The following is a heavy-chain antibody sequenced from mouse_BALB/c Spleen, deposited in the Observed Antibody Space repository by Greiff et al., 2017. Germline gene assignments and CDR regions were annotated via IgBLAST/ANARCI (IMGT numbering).Heavy chain of an antibody. D-gene: IGHD1-1*01. J-gene: IGHJ4*01. Sequence: EVQLQESGAELVKPGASVKLSCTASGFNIKDTYMHWVKQRPEQGLEWIGRIDPANGNTKYDPKFQGKATITADTSSNTAYLQLSSLTSEDTAVYYCASLPSTYYYAMDYWGQGTSVTVSS. CDR3: ASLPSTYYYAMDY. CDR1: GFNIKDTY. V-gene: IGHV14-3*02. CDR2: IDPANGNT.